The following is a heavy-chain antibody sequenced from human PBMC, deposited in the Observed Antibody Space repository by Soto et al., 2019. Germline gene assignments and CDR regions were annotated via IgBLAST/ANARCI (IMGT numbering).Heavy chain of an antibody. CDR3: ARPSGSYSYYYGMDV. CDR1: GASIRSFF. CDR2: IYYSVST. J-gene: IGHJ6*02. V-gene: IGHV4-59*01. D-gene: IGHD1-26*01. Sequence: QVHLQESGPGLVKPSETLSLTCTVSGASIRSFFWTWIRQPQGRGLEWIGNIYYSVSTNYNPSLKNRVTMSVDTSKNQFSLMLTSVTAADTAVYYCARPSGSYSYYYGMDVWGQGTTVTVSS.